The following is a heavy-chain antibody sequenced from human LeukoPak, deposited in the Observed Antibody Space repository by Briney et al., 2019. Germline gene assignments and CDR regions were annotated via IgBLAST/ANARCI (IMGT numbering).Heavy chain of an antibody. CDR3: ARHSGAGTGFVY. V-gene: IGHV4-59*08. CDR2: IYSSGST. CDR1: GGSTSSYY. D-gene: IGHD6-19*01. J-gene: IGHJ4*02. Sequence: KSSETLSLTCTVSGGSTSSYYWSWIRQPPGKGLEWIGYIYSSGSTNYTPSLKSRLTISIDTSKNQFSLKLSSVTAADTAVYYCARHSGAGTGFVYWGQGTLVTVSS.